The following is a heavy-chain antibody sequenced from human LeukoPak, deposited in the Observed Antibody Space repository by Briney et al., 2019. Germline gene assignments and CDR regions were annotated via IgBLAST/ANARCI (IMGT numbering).Heavy chain of an antibody. J-gene: IGHJ4*02. CDR1: GYTFTSYD. CDR3: ARESSSWCSLDY. Sequence: ASVKVSCKASGYTFTSYDINWVRQATGQGLEWMGWMNPNSGNTGYAQKFQGRVTMTRNTSISTAYMELSSLRSEDTAVYYCARESSSWCSLDYWGQGTLVTVSS. D-gene: IGHD6-13*01. CDR2: MNPNSGNT. V-gene: IGHV1-8*01.